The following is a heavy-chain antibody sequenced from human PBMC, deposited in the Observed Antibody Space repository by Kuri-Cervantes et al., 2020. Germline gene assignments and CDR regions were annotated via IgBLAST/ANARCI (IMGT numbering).Heavy chain of an antibody. V-gene: IGHV3-21*01. CDR2: ISSSSSYI. Sequence: GESLKISCAASGFTFSSYWMNWVRQAPGKGLEWVSSISSSSSYIYYADSVKGRFTISRDNAKNSLYLQMNSLRAEDTAVYYCAREVDTAMAGYGMDVWGQGTTVTVSS. J-gene: IGHJ6*02. D-gene: IGHD5-18*01. CDR1: GFTFSSYW. CDR3: AREVDTAMAGYGMDV.